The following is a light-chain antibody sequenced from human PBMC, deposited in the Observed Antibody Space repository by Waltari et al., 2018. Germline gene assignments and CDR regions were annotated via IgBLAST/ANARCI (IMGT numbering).Light chain of an antibody. CDR3: NSRDSSGNHLV. CDR2: GKN. CDR1: SPSSHY. J-gene: IGLJ2*01. V-gene: IGLV3-19*01. Sequence: SSELTQDPAVSVALGQTVRITCQGDSPSSHYSSWYQQKPGQAPVLVIYGKNNRPSGIPDRFSGSSSGNTASLTITGAQAEDEADYYCNSRDSSGNHLVFGGGTKLTVL.